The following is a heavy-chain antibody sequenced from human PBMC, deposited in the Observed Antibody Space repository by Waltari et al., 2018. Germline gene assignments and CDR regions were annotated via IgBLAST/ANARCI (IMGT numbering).Heavy chain of an antibody. Sequence: QVQLRESGPGLVKPSETLSLTCTVSGGSISSYYWSWIRQPPGKGLEWIGYIYYSGSTNYNPSLKSRFTISVDTSKNQFSLKLSSVTAADTAMYDCARDTAREYYFDYWGQGTLVTVSS. V-gene: IGHV4-59*01. CDR3: ARDTAREYYFDY. CDR2: IYYSGST. CDR1: GGSISSYY. D-gene: IGHD5-18*01. J-gene: IGHJ4*02.